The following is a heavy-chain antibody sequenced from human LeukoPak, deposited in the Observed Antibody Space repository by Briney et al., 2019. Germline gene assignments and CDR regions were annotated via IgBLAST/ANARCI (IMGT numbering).Heavy chain of an antibody. J-gene: IGHJ4*02. Sequence: GGSLRLSCAASGFTVSSNYMSWVRQAPGRGLEWVSVIYSGGSTYYADSVKGRFTISRDNSKDTLFLQMNSLRAGDTAVYYCARGTVTMVDYWGQGTLVTVSS. CDR1: GFTVSSNY. CDR3: ARGTVTMVDY. CDR2: IYSGGST. V-gene: IGHV3-66*01. D-gene: IGHD3-10*01.